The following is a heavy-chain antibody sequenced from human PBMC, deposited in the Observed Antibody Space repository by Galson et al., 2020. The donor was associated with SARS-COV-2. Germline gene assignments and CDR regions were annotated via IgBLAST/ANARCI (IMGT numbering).Heavy chain of an antibody. Sequence: HGESLKISCKGSGYSFTSYWISWVRQMPGKGLEWMGRIDPSDSYTNYSPSFQGHVTISADKSISTAYLQWSSLKASDTAMYFCARAPTSISNPFYFDYWGQGTRVSVSS. D-gene: IGHD6-6*01. V-gene: IGHV5-10-1*01. CDR1: GYSFTSYW. J-gene: IGHJ4*02. CDR3: ARAPTSISNPFYFDY. CDR2: IDPSDSYT.